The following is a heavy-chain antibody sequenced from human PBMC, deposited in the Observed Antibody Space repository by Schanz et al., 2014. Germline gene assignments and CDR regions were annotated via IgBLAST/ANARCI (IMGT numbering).Heavy chain of an antibody. CDR3: ATGGISIVRYWFNGLDA. V-gene: IGHV3-15*01. J-gene: IGHJ6*02. D-gene: IGHD3-10*01. CDR2: IKSQFDGETA. CDR1: RLNFNNAW. Sequence: EVQLEESGGGLVKPGGSLNLSCAASRLNFNNAWMHWVRQAPGKGLDWIGRIKSQFDGETADQGPACRGRFTISREDSQNALNLQTNSLESKDTGVYLSATGGISIVRYWFNGLDARGRWTTVIV.